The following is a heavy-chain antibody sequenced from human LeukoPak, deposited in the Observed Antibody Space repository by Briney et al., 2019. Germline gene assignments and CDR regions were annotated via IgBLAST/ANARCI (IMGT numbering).Heavy chain of an antibody. D-gene: IGHD1-7*01. Sequence: GGSLRLSCAASGFTLRRYSMNWVRQAPGKGLEWVSSISSSSSYIYYADSVKGRFTVSRDNAKNTLYLQVNSLRAEDTAVYYCAREGLGTTFSAWFDPWGQGTLVIVSS. J-gene: IGHJ5*02. CDR1: GFTLRRYS. CDR2: ISSSSSYI. CDR3: AREGLGTTFSAWFDP. V-gene: IGHV3-21*01.